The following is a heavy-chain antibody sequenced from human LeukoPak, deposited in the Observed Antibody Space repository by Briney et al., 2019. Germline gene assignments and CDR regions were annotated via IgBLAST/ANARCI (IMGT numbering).Heavy chain of an antibody. CDR2: ISASDDRT. Sequence: PGGSLRLSCAASGFTFSSYVMNWLRQAPGEGLEWVSSISASDDRTFYADSVKGRFTISRDNSKNTVYLQMNSLRAGATAVYYCAKVQHADFNMNFDSWGQGTLVTVSS. V-gene: IGHV3-23*01. CDR3: AKVQHADFNMNFDS. CDR1: GFTFSSYV. J-gene: IGHJ4*02. D-gene: IGHD2-21*01.